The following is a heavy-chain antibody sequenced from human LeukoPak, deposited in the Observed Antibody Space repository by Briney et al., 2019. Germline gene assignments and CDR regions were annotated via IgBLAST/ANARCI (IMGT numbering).Heavy chain of an antibody. CDR2: IIPIFGTA. V-gene: IGHV1-69*06. J-gene: IGHJ4*02. D-gene: IGHD5-18*01. Sequence: RGASVKVSCKASGGTFSSYAISWVRQAPGQGLEWMGGIIPIFGTANYAQKFQGRVTITADKSTSTAYMELSSLRSEDTAVYYCASGYSYGHYYWGQGTLVTVSS. CDR3: ASGYSYGHYY. CDR1: GGTFSSYA.